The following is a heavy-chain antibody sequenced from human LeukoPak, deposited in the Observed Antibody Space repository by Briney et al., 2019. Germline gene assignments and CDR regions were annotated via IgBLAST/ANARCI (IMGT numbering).Heavy chain of an antibody. CDR3: ERVPTPSIAAASSY. V-gene: IGHV3-30*04. CDR2: ISYDGSNK. D-gene: IGHD6-13*01. CDR1: GFTFSSYS. J-gene: IGHJ4*02. Sequence: AESLTLSCAASGFTFSSYSMRCGSQPPADGLEWGAVISYDGSNKYYADSVKGRFTISRDNSKNTLYLQMNSLRAEDTAVYYCERVPTPSIAAASSYWGQGTLVSASS.